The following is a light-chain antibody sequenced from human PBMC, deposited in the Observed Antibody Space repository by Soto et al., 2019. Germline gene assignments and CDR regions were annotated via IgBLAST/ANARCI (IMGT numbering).Light chain of an antibody. CDR3: QTWGTGIQV. J-gene: IGLJ2*01. CDR2: LNSDGSH. CDR1: SGHSSSA. Sequence: QPVLTQSPSASASLGASVKLTCTLSSGHSSSAIAWHQQQQEKGPRYLMKLNSDGSHSKGDGIPDRFSGSSSGAERYLTISSLQSEDEADYYCQTWGTGIQVFGGGTKLTVL. V-gene: IGLV4-69*01.